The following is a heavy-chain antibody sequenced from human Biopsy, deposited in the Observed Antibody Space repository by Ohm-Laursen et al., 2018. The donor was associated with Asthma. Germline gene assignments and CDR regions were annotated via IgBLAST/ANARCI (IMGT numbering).Heavy chain of an antibody. CDR3: ARVFESSEWGPFYHFGLDV. CDR2: VSLNGENT. V-gene: IGHV3-23*01. J-gene: IGHJ6*02. CDR1: GFAVSRDH. Sequence: GSLRLSCSASGFAVSRDHMSWVRQAPGQGLEWVSSVSLNGENTYYTDSVKGRFTISRDNPENTLYLQMSSLGAEDTAIYYCARVFESSEWGPFYHFGLDVWGQGTTVAVSS. D-gene: IGHD6-25*01.